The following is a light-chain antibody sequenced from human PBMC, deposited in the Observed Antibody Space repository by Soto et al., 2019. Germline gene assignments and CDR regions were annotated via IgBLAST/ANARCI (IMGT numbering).Light chain of an antibody. CDR2: NNN. Sequence: QSVLTQPPSASGTPGQRVTISCSGSSSNIGSNTVNWYQQLPGTAPKLLIFNNNQRPSGVPDRFSGSKSGTSGSLAITVLQSEDEADYYCATWDDSLNGNWVFGGGTQLTVL. CDR3: ATWDDSLNGNWV. V-gene: IGLV1-44*01. CDR1: SSNIGSNT. J-gene: IGLJ3*02.